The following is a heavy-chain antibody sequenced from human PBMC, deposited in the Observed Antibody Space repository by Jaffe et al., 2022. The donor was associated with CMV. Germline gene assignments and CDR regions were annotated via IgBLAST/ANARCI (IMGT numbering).Heavy chain of an antibody. V-gene: IGHV3-21*01. CDR3: ARRGSVAGPKRYYFDY. CDR2: ISSSSSYI. D-gene: IGHD6-19*01. CDR1: GFTFSSYS. J-gene: IGHJ4*02. Sequence: EVQLVESGGGLVKPGGSLRLSCAASGFTFSSYSMNWVRQAPGKGLEWVSSISSSSSYIYYADSVKGRFTISRDNAKNSLYLQMNSLRAEDTAVYYCARRGSVAGPKRYYFDYWGQGTLVTVSS.